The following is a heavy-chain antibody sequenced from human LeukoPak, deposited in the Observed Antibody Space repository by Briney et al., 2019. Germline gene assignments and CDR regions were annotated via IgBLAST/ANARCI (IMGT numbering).Heavy chain of an antibody. D-gene: IGHD3-16*01. Sequence: SETLSLTCTVSGASISTDYCTWVRQPPGKGLEWIGYFSYSGSTNYNPSLKCRVTISVDKSKNQFSLKLSSVTAADTAVYYCARGSRVNFVYWGQGMLVTVSS. CDR1: GASISTDY. CDR3: ARGSRVNFVY. CDR2: FSYSGST. J-gene: IGHJ4*02. V-gene: IGHV4-59*01.